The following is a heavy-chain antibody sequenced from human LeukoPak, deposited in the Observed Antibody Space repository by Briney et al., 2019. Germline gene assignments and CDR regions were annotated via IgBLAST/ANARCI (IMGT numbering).Heavy chain of an antibody. CDR1: GGSISGTGYN. CDR3: ARHNGSYLDGWFDP. CDR2: IFYSGRT. D-gene: IGHD1-26*01. J-gene: IGHJ5*02. V-gene: IGHV4-39*01. Sequence: PSETLPLTCTVSGGSISGTGYNWGWIRQPPGKGLEWIGSIFYSGRTYYSPTLKSRVTISVDTSKNQFSLKLSSVTAADTAVYYCARHNGSYLDGWFDPWGQGTLVTVSS.